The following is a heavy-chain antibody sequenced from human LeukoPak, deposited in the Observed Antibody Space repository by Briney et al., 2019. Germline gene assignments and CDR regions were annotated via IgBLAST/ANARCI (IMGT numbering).Heavy chain of an antibody. V-gene: IGHV3-48*03. CDR1: GFTFSGYE. D-gene: IGHD5-18*01. Sequence: GGSLRLSCTVSGFTFSGYEMNWVRQAPGKGPEWVSYISSSGSTIFYAGSVKGRFTISRDNAKNSLYLQMNSLRAEDTAVYYCARRGIQLWPHDDYWGQGTLVTVSS. J-gene: IGHJ4*02. CDR3: ARRGIQLWPHDDY. CDR2: ISSSGSTI.